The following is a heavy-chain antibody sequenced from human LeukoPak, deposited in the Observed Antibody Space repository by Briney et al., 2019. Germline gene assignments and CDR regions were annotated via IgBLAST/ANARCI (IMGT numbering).Heavy chain of an antibody. CDR2: IYYSGST. D-gene: IGHD3-3*01. V-gene: IGHV4-59*01. CDR1: GGSISSYY. CDR3: ARGHRFGGADRKPYYYGMDV. Sequence: PSETLSLTCTVSGGSISSYYWCWIRQPPGKGLEWIGYIYYSGSTNYNPSLKSRVTISVDTSKNQFSLKLSSVTAADTAVYYCARGHRFGGADRKPYYYGMDVWGQGTTVTVSS. J-gene: IGHJ6*02.